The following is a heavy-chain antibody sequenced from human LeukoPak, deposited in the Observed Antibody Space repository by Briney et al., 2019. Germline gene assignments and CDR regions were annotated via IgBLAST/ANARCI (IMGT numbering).Heavy chain of an antibody. V-gene: IGHV4-59*01. Sequence: PSETLSLTCTVSGGSISSYYWSWIRQPPGKGLEWIGYIYYSGSTNYNPSLKSRVTISVDTSKNQFSLKLSSVTAADTAVYYCAKNLDYRFDYWGQGTLVTVSS. D-gene: IGHD3/OR15-3a*01. CDR2: IYYSGST. CDR1: GGSISSYY. J-gene: IGHJ4*02. CDR3: AKNLDYRFDY.